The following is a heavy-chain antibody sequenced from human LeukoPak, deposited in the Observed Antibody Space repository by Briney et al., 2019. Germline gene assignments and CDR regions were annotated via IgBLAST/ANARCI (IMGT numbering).Heavy chain of an antibody. J-gene: IGHJ4*02. D-gene: IGHD1-14*01. V-gene: IGHV3-13*01. CDR2: IGTAGDT. CDR3: ASQEEAVWPEPLDY. Sequence: PGGSLRLSCAASGFTFSSYDMHWVRQATGKGLEWVSAIGTAGDTYYPGSVKGRFTISRDNAKNSLYLQMNSLRAEDTAVYYCASQEEAVWPEPLDYWGQGTLVTVSS. CDR1: GFTFSSYD.